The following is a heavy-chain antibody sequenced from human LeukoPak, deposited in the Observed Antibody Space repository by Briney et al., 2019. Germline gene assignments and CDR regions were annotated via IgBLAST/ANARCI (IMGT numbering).Heavy chain of an antibody. CDR2: IYTSGST. CDR3: ARADYVDAFDI. J-gene: IGHJ3*02. Sequence: PSQTLSLTCTVPGGSISSGSYYWSWIRQPAGKGLEWIGRIYTSGSTNYNPSLKSRVTISVDTSKNQFSLKLSSVTAADTAVYYCARADYVDAFDIWGQGTMVTVSS. D-gene: IGHD4-17*01. CDR1: GGSISSGSYY. V-gene: IGHV4-61*02.